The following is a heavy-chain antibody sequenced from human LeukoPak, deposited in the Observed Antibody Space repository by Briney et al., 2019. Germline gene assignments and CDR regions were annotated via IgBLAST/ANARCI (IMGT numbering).Heavy chain of an antibody. CDR2: INPNSGGT. D-gene: IGHD2-2*01. CDR3: ARDEGVVVPAAMFGGYYYYGMDV. CDR1: GYXFTGYY. Sequence: ASVKVSCKASGYXFTGYYIHWVRQAPGQGLEWMGWINPNSGGTNYAQKFQGRVTMTRDTSISTAYMELSRLRSDDTAVYYCARDEGVVVPAAMFGGYYYYGMDVWGQGTTVTVSS. V-gene: IGHV1-2*02. J-gene: IGHJ6*02.